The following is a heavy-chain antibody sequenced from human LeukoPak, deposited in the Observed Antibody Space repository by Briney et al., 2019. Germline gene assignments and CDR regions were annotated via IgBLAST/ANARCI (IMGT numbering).Heavy chain of an antibody. CDR1: GFTVSSSY. CDR3: AKADYDFWSGYFDY. CDR2: FYRGDST. J-gene: IGHJ4*02. V-gene: IGHV3-53*01. Sequence: GGPLRLSCAAYGFTVSSSYMYWVRQAPGKGLEWVSFFYRGDSTYYAESVRGRFTISRDNSKNTLYLLMNSLIPEDTAVYYCAKADYDFWSGYFDYWGQGTLVTVSS. D-gene: IGHD3-3*01.